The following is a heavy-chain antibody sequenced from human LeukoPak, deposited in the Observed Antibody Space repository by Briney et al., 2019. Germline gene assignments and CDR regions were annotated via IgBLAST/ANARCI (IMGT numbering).Heavy chain of an antibody. J-gene: IGHJ4*02. CDR1: GGSISSYY. V-gene: IGHV4-59*01. D-gene: IGHD6-19*01. Sequence: SETLSLTCTVSGGSISSYYWSWIRQPPGKGLEWIGYIYYSGSTNYNPSLKSRVTISVDTSKNQFSLKLSSVTAADTAVYYCARAGAGPLSHFDYWGQGTLVTVSS. CDR3: ARAGAGPLSHFDY. CDR2: IYYSGST.